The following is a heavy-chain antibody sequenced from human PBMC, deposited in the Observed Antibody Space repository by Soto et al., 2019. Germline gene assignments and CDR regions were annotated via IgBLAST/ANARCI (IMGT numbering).Heavy chain of an antibody. Sequence: QVQLQESGPGLMKPSETLSLTCSVSGGSVSGGSYFWSWIRQPPGKGLEWLGFISTTGRTIYNPSLESRVTISVDTSKNQFSMNLSSVTAADTAVYYCARYRSYGFFDFWGQGTLFTVSS. D-gene: IGHD3-16*02. V-gene: IGHV4-61*01. CDR1: GGSVSGGSYF. J-gene: IGHJ4*02. CDR3: ARYRSYGFFDF. CDR2: ISTTGRT.